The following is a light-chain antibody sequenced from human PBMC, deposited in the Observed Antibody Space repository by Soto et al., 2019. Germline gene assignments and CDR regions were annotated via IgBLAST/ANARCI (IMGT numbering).Light chain of an antibody. V-gene: IGKV1-5*01. CDR1: QSISSW. CDR2: DAS. CDR3: QQSNNYPYT. J-gene: IGKJ2*01. Sequence: DIQMTQSPSTLSASVGDRVTITCRASQSISSWMAWYQQKPGKAPKLLIYDASSLDIGVPSRFSGSGSGTEFTLTISSMQPDDFATFYCQQSNNYPYTFGQGTKLEIK.